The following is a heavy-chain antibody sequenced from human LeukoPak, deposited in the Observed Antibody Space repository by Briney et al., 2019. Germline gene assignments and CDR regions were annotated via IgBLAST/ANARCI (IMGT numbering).Heavy chain of an antibody. CDR3: AREADPYGDYVGRGYNWFDP. CDR1: GGSISSGGYY. V-gene: IGHV4-31*03. D-gene: IGHD4-17*01. Sequence: SETLSLTCTVSGGSISSGGYYWSWIRQHPGKGLEWIVYTYYSGSTYYNPSLKSRVTISVDTSKNQFSLKLSSVTAADTAVYYCAREADPYGDYVGRGYNWFDPWGQGTLVTVSS. J-gene: IGHJ5*02. CDR2: TYYSGST.